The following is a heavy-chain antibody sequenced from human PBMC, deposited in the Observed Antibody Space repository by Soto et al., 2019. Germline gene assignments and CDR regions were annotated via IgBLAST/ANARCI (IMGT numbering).Heavy chain of an antibody. CDR1: GGSISSYY. V-gene: IGHV4-59*08. CDR3: ARHETLNGDYDY. D-gene: IGHD4-17*01. Sequence: KTSETLSLTCTVSGGSISSYYWSWIRQPPGKGLEWIGYIYYNVNTNYNPSLKSRVTISVDTSKNQFSLKLSSVTAADTAVYYCARHETLNGDYDYWGQGTLVTVSS. CDR2: IYYNVNT. J-gene: IGHJ4*02.